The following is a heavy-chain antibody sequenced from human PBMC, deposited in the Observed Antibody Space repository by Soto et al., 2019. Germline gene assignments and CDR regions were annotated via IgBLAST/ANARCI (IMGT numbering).Heavy chain of an antibody. CDR1: GGSINSGDYY. V-gene: IGHV4-30-4*01. D-gene: IGHD3-10*01. CDR3: ARDRYYGSWTYYHFYSCMDV. J-gene: IGHJ6*02. Sequence: PSETLSLTCTVSGGSINSGDYYWTWFRQPPGKGLEWIGNIFHSGSTYYTPSLQSRVTISLDTSKNHFSLKLSSVTPADTAVYYCARDRYYGSWTYYHFYSCMDVWGQGPTVTVS. CDR2: IFHSGST.